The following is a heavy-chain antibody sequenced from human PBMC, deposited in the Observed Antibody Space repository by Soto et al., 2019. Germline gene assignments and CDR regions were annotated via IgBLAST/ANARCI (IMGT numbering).Heavy chain of an antibody. Sequence: SSETLSLTCAVSGGSISSGGYSWSWIRQPPGKGLEWIGYIYHSGSTYYNPSLKSRVTISVDRSKNQFSLKLSSVTAADTAVYYCARAQSRITIFGVVITGFDPWGQGTLVTVSS. D-gene: IGHD3-3*01. CDR1: GGSISSGGYS. V-gene: IGHV4-30-2*01. J-gene: IGHJ5*02. CDR2: IYHSGST. CDR3: ARAQSRITIFGVVITGFDP.